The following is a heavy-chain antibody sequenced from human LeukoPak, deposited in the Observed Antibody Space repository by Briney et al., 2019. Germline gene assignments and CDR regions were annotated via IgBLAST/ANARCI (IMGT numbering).Heavy chain of an antibody. V-gene: IGHV3-74*01. J-gene: IGHJ6*02. CDR2: INTDGSST. CDR3: SRERVGSDYYGLDV. CDR1: GFIFSTYW. D-gene: IGHD6-25*01. Sequence: GGSRRLSCAASGFIFSTYWMHWVRQAPGKGLVWVSRINTDGSSTAYAASVKGRFTISRDNAKNIVYLQMNSLRAEDTALYFCSRERVGSDYYGLDVWGQGTTVSVSS.